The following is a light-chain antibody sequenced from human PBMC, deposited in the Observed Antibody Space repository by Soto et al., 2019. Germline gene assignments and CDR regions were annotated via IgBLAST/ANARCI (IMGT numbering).Light chain of an antibody. CDR2: DAS. Sequence: EIVLTQSPGTLSLSPGERATLSCRASQSVSSSYLAWYQQKPGQAPRLLIYDASNRATGIPARFSGSGSETDFTLTISSLEPEDFAVYYCQQYGSSPPTFGQGTKVDIK. CDR3: QQYGSSPPT. J-gene: IGKJ1*01. V-gene: IGKV3-20*01. CDR1: QSVSSSY.